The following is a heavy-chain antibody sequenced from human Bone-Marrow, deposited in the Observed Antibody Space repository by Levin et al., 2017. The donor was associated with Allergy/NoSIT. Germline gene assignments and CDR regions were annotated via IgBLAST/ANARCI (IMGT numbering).Heavy chain of an antibody. D-gene: IGHD6-19*01. CDR1: GFTFSVYT. J-gene: IGHJ4*02. CDR2: ISYDGSNE. CDR3: ESAWYAY. V-gene: IGHV3-30-3*02. Sequence: GGSLRLSCAASGFTFSVYTMHWVRQAPGKGLEWVASISYDGSNEYYTDSVKGRFTISRDNSKNMLFLQMSSLRGEDTAVYYCESAWYAYWGQGTLVTVPS.